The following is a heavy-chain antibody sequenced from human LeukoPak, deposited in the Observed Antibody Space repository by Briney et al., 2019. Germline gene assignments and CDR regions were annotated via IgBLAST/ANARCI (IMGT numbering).Heavy chain of an antibody. V-gene: IGHV3-30*02. CDR2: IHYDGSNN. Sequence: GGSLRLSCAASGFTFSSYAMHWVRQAPGKGLEWVAFIHYDGSNNYYADSVKGRFTISRDNSKNTLYLQMNTLRADDTAVYYCAKDHGSSDWYYFDYWGQGTLVTVSS. J-gene: IGHJ4*02. CDR3: AKDHGSSDWYYFDY. D-gene: IGHD6-13*01. CDR1: GFTFSSYA.